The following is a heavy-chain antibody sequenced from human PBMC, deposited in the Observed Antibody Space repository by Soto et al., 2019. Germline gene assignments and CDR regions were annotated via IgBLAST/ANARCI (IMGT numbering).Heavy chain of an antibody. D-gene: IGHD6-19*01. CDR1: GYTLTELS. Sequence: ASVKVSCKVSGYTLTELSMHWVRQAPGKGLEWMGGFDPEDGETIYAQKFQGRVTMTEDTSTDTAYMELSSLRSEDTAVYYCATDLGSGWGKDAFDIWGQGTMVTVSS. CDR3: ATDLGSGWGKDAFDI. V-gene: IGHV1-24*01. CDR2: FDPEDGET. J-gene: IGHJ3*02.